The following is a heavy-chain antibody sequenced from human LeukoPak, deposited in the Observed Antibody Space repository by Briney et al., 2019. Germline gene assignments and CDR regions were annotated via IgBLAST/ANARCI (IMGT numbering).Heavy chain of an antibody. CDR2: IYHSGST. J-gene: IGHJ4*02. V-gene: IGHV4-59*08. D-gene: IGHD6-6*01. CDR1: GGSISSYY. CDR3: ARRRGGSDYVDY. Sequence: SETLSLTCTVSGGSISSYYWSWIRQPPGKGLEWIGGIYHSGSTYHNPSLKSRVIILVDTSKNQLSLNLSYVTAADTAVYYCARRRGGSDYVDYWGQGTLVTVSS.